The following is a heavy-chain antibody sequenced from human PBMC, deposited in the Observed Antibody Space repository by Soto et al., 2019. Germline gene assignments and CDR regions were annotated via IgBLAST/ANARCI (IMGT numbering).Heavy chain of an antibody. V-gene: IGHV3-23*01. J-gene: IGHJ4*02. D-gene: IGHD1-20*01. CDR3: ATVHNTSRSFDY. CDR2: TGATGRTT. Sequence: GGSLRLSCAASGFTFNIYAMTWVRQAPGKGLEWVSTTGATGRTTYYSDSVKGRFTVSRDNSKNTLDLQMSNLRAEDTAVYYCATVHNTSRSFDYWGQVTPVTVSS. CDR1: GFTFNIYA.